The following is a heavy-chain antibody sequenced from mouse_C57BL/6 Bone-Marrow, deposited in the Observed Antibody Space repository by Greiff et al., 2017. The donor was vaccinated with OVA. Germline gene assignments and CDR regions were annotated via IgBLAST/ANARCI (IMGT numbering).Heavy chain of an antibody. V-gene: IGHV1-26*01. J-gene: IGHJ3*01. CDR2: INPNNGGT. CDR3: SSSIYYDYDRFAY. CDR1: GYTFTDYY. Sequence: VQLQQSGPELVKPGASVKISCKASGYTFTDYYMNWVKQSHGKSLEWIGDINPNNGGTSYNQKFKGKATLTVDKSSRTAYMELRSLTSEDSAVYYCSSSIYYDYDRFAYWGQGTLVTGSA. D-gene: IGHD2-4*01.